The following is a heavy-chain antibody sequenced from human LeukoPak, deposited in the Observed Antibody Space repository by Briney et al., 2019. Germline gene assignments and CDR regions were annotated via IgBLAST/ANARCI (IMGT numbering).Heavy chain of an antibody. Sequence: ASVKVSCKASGYTFTSYGISWVRQAHGQGLEWMGWISAYNGYTNYAQNFQGRVTMTTDTSTSTAYMELRSLRSDDTAVYYCARDSSGYYYGYWGQGTLVTVSS. D-gene: IGHD3-22*01. J-gene: IGHJ4*02. CDR3: ARDSSGYYYGY. CDR1: GYTFTSYG. V-gene: IGHV1-18*01. CDR2: ISAYNGYT.